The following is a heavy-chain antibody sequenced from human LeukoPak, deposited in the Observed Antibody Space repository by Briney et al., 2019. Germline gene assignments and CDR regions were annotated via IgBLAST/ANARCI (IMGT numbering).Heavy chain of an antibody. V-gene: IGHV1-2*02. CDR3: ATGRGYSYGFDY. J-gene: IGHJ4*02. Sequence: ASVKVSYKASGYTFTGYYMHWVRQAPGQGLEWMGWIYPNSGGTNYAQKFQGRVTVTRDTSISTAYMQLSRLRSDDTAVYYCATGRGYSYGFDYWGQGTLVTASS. CDR2: IYPNSGGT. CDR1: GYTFTGYY. D-gene: IGHD5-18*01.